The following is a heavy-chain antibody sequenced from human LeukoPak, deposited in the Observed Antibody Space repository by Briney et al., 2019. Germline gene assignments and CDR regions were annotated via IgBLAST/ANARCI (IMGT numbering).Heavy chain of an antibody. CDR2: MNPNSGNT. Sequence: GASVKVSCKASGYTFTSYDINWVRQATGQGLEWMGWMNPNSGNTGYAQKFQGRVTMTRNTSISTAYMELSSLRSEDTAVYYCARGFEYYYYMDVWCKGTTVTISS. CDR1: GYTFTSYD. CDR3: ARGFEYYYYMDV. V-gene: IGHV1-8*01. J-gene: IGHJ6*03.